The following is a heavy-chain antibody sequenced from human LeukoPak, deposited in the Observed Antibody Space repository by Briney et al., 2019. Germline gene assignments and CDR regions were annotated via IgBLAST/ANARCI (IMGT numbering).Heavy chain of an antibody. J-gene: IGHJ3*02. CDR2: INTYNGNP. Sequence: ASVKVSCKASGYTFITYAMNWVRQAPGQGLEFMGWINTYNGNPTYAQAFTGRFVFSVDTSVSTAYLQISSLKTEDSAVYYCAGTGSHGFDIWGQGTKIIVSS. CDR1: GYTFITYA. CDR3: AGTGSHGFDI. V-gene: IGHV7-4-1*02. D-gene: IGHD3-10*01.